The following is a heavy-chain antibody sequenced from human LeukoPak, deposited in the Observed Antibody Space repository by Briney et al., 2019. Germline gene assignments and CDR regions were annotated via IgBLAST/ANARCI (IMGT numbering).Heavy chain of an antibody. Sequence: PGGSLRLFCAASGFILSRYGVHGVRQAPGKGVEGVAVISYDGSNKYYADSVKGRLTLSRDNSKNTLYLQMNSLRAEDTAVYYCAKEGLDYGDYYFDYWGQGTLVTVSS. J-gene: IGHJ4*02. CDR3: AKEGLDYGDYYFDY. D-gene: IGHD4-17*01. CDR1: GFILSRYG. V-gene: IGHV3-30*18. CDR2: ISYDGSNK.